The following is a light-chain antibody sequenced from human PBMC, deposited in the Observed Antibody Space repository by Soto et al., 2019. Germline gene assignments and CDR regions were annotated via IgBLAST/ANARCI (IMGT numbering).Light chain of an antibody. Sequence: DIQMTQSPSSVSASVGDRVIITCRASQGIRSWLAWYQQKPGKAPKLLIYAASNLQSVVPSRFSGSGSGTEFTLTINSLQPEDVETDYCHQDTTFPFTFGPGNKVD. J-gene: IGKJ3*01. V-gene: IGKV1-12*01. CDR1: QGIRSW. CDR2: AAS. CDR3: HQDTTFPFT.